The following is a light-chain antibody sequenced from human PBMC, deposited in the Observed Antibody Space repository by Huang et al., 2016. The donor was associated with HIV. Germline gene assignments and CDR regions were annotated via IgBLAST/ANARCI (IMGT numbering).Light chain of an antibody. J-gene: IGKJ1*01. V-gene: IGKV3-15*01. CDR1: QSVRGN. Sequence: EIMMTQSPATLSVSPGERATLSCRASQSVRGNIAWYQQKPGQAPRLLIFGVSTRATGIPARCGGSESGTEFTLTISSLQSEDFAIYYCHHYDNWPPMGTFGQGTKVEI. CDR3: HHYDNWPPMGT. CDR2: GVS.